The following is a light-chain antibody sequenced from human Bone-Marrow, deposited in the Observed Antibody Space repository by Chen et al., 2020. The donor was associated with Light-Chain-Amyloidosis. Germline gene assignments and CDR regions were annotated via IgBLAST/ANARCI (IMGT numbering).Light chain of an antibody. J-gene: IGLJ3*02. CDR1: SSDVGGYNY. CDR3: SSYTSNNTWV. Sequence: QSALTQPPSASGSPGQSVTISCTGTSSDVGGYNYVSWYQQHPGKAPKLMIYEVSKRPSGVPNRFSGSKSGNTASLTISGLQAEDEAHYYCSSYTSNNTWVFGGGTKLTVL. V-gene: IGLV2-8*01. CDR2: EVS.